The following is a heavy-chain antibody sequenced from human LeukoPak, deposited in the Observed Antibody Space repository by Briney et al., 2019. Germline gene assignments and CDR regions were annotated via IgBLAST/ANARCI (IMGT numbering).Heavy chain of an antibody. J-gene: IGHJ4*02. CDR2: ISYDGSNK. CDR1: GFIFSNYG. Sequence: QTGGSLRLSCEVSGFIFSNYGMHWVRQAPGKGLEWVAVISYDGSNKYYADSVKGRFTISRDNSKNTLYLQMNSLRAEDTAVYYCARGTHKYCSSTSCYSVGAYWGQGTLVTVSS. D-gene: IGHD2-2*01. CDR3: ARGTHKYCSSTSCYSVGAY. V-gene: IGHV3-30*06.